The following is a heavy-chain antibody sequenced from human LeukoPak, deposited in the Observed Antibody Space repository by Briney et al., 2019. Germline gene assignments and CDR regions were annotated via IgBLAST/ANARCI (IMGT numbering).Heavy chain of an antibody. D-gene: IGHD3-22*01. J-gene: IGHJ3*02. V-gene: IGHV1-18*01. CDR2: ISAYNGNT. CDR3: ARDADDSSGYAFDI. Sequence: ASVKVSCKASGYTFTSYGISWVRQAPGQRLEWVGWISAYNGNTNYAQKLQGRVTMTTDTSTSTAYMELRSLRSDDTAVYYCARDADDSSGYAFDIWGQGTIVTVSS. CDR1: GYTFTSYG.